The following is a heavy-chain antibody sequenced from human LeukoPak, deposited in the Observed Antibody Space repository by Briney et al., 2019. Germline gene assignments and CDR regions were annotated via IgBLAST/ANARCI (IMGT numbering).Heavy chain of an antibody. CDR3: AKDLPAAYFDY. V-gene: IGHV3-30*02. CDR2: IRSDATSE. Sequence: GGSLRLSCAASGFTFSNYGMHWVRQAPGKGLEWVTFIRSDATSEFYADSVKGRFTISRDDSRNTLYLQMNSRRAEDTAVYYCAKDLPAAYFDYWGQGTLVTVSS. J-gene: IGHJ4*02. CDR1: GFTFSNYG. D-gene: IGHD2-2*01.